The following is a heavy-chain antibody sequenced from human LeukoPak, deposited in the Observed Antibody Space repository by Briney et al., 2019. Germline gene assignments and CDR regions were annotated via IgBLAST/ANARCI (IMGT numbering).Heavy chain of an antibody. CDR1: GGSISSYY. CDR3: ARSLDDYYDSSGYYDC. J-gene: IGHJ4*02. V-gene: IGHV4-4*07. D-gene: IGHD3-22*01. Sequence: SETLSLTCTVSGGSISSYYWSWIRQPAGKGLEWIGRIYTSGSTNYNPSLKSRVTMSVDTSKNQFSLKLSSVTAADTAVYYCARSLDDYYDSSGYYDCWGQGTLVTVSS. CDR2: IYTSGST.